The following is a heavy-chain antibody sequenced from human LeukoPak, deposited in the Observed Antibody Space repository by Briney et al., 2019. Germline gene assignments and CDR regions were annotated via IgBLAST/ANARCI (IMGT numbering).Heavy chain of an antibody. V-gene: IGHV3-7*01. CDR2: INQDGSET. J-gene: IGHJ3*02. CDR1: GFTFSTYW. Sequence: GGSLRLSCTASGFTFSTYWMTWVRQAPGKGLEWVANINQDGSETYYVDSVKGRFTISRDNAKNSLYLQLNSLRTEDTAVYYCARLNYYSNKGPDAFDIWGQGTMVTVSS. CDR3: ARLNYYSNKGPDAFDI. D-gene: IGHD3-10*01.